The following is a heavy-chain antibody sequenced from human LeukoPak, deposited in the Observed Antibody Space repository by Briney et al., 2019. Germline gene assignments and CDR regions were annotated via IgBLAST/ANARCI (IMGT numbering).Heavy chain of an antibody. CDR3: ARARGIAADGAWFDP. J-gene: IGHJ5*02. Sequence: GGSLRLSCAASGFTFSSYSMNWVRQAPGKGLEWVSSISSSSSYIYYADSVKGRFTISRDNAKNSLYLQMNSLRAEDTPLYHCARARGIAADGAWFDPWGQGTLVTVSS. CDR2: ISSSSSYI. V-gene: IGHV3-21*04. CDR1: GFTFSSYS. D-gene: IGHD6-13*01.